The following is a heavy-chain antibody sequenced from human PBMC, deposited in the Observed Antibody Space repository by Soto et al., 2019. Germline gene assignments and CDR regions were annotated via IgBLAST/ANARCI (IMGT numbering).Heavy chain of an antibody. V-gene: IGHV1-2*02. CDR1: GFTFSAYY. CDR2: INPNSGGT. CDR3: ARSLLDEYSSSWRSAYYGMDV. D-gene: IGHD6-13*01. J-gene: IGHJ6*02. Sequence: QVQLVQSVAEVKKPGASVKVSCKASGFTFSAYYIYWVRQAPGQGLEWIGWINPNSGGTNNAQKFQGRVTMTRDTSTSTVYMELGALIPDDTAVYYCARSLLDEYSSSWRSAYYGMDVWGQGTTVTVSS.